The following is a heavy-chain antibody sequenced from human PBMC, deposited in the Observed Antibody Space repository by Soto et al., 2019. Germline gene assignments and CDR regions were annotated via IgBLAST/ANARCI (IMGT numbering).Heavy chain of an antibody. CDR3: ARDPSFPGTPVSTEQWLVPRGYYYGMDV. J-gene: IGHJ6*02. Sequence: QVQLQESGPGLVKPSQTLSLTCTVSGGSISSGGYYWSWIRQHPGKGLEWIGYIYYSGSTYYNPSLKSRVTISVDTSKNQFSLKLSSVTAADTAVYYCARDPSFPGTPVSTEQWLVPRGYYYGMDVWGQGTTVTVSS. CDR2: IYYSGST. CDR1: GGSISSGGYY. V-gene: IGHV4-31*03. D-gene: IGHD6-19*01.